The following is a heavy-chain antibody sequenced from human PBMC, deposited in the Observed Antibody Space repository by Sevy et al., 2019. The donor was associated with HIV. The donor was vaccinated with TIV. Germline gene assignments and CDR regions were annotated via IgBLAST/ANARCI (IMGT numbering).Heavy chain of an antibody. CDR1: AGSISSDTYH. Sequence: SETLSLTCSVSAGSISSDTYHWSWIRQPAGKGLEWLGRVDPTGSTNYNPSLKSRVTMSVDTSKNQFSLELRFVTAADTAVYYCARDPYSSGYYLHAFDIWGQGTMVTVS. CDR3: ARDPYSSGYYLHAFDI. D-gene: IGHD3-22*01. J-gene: IGHJ3*02. CDR2: VDPTGST. V-gene: IGHV4-61*02.